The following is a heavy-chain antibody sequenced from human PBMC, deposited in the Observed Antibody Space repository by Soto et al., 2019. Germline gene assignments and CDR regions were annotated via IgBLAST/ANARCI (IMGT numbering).Heavy chain of an antibody. CDR1: GFTFSNAW. CDR3: TTGAVSKEDYGDYRLRY. V-gene: IGHV3-15*01. CDR2: IKSKTDGGTT. J-gene: IGHJ4*02. Sequence: EVQLVESGGGLVKPGGSLRLSCAASGFTFSNAWMSWVRQAPGKGLEWVGRIKSKTDGGTTDYAAPVKGRFTISRDDSKNTLYLQMNSLKTEDTAVYYCTTGAVSKEDYGDYRLRYWGQGTLVTVSS. D-gene: IGHD4-17*01.